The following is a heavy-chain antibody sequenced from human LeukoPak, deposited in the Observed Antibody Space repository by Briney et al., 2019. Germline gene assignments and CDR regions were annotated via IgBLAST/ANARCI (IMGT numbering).Heavy chain of an antibody. V-gene: IGHV1-18*01. J-gene: IGHJ4*02. CDR2: ISAYNGNT. Sequence: ASVTVSCKASGYTFTSYGISWVRQAPGQGLEWMGWISAYNGNTNYAQKLQGRVTMTTDTSTSTAYMELRSLRSDDTAVYYCARPHGYCTNGVCHPYYFDYWGQGTLVTVSS. CDR3: ARPHGYCTNGVCHPYYFDY. CDR1: GYTFTSYG. D-gene: IGHD2-8*01.